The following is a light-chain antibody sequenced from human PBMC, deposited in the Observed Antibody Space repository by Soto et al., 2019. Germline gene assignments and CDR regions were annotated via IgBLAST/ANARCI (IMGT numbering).Light chain of an antibody. CDR2: AAS. V-gene: IGKV1-39*01. CDR3: QQSLGIPYT. J-gene: IGKJ2*01. CDR1: QTISTS. Sequence: DIQMTQSPSSLSASVGDRVTITCRASQTISTSLNWYQQKPGKAPKLLIYAASSLQSGVPSRFSGSGSGADFTLTISSLQPEDFATDYCQQSLGIPYTFGQGTKLEIK.